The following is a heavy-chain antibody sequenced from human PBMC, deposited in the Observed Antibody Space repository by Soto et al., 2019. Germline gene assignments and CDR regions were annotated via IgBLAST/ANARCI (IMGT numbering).Heavy chain of an antibody. Sequence: SETLSLTCAVSGGSISSGGYSWNWIRQPPGKGLEWIGNIYHSGSTYYNASLKSRVTISVDRSKNQFSLKLSSVTAADTAVYYCGRGDYVNAFDIWGQGTMVTVSS. CDR3: GRGDYVNAFDI. J-gene: IGHJ3*02. CDR1: GGSISSGGYS. D-gene: IGHD4-17*01. V-gene: IGHV4-30-2*01. CDR2: IYHSGST.